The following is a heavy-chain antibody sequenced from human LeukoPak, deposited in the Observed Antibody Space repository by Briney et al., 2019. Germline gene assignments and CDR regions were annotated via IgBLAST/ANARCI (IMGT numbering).Heavy chain of an antibody. Sequence: GGSLRLSCAASGFTIRSYGMNWVRQAPLKGLEWVSVIFGSGDTTYYADSVKGRFTISRDKSKNTLYLQMHSLRAEDTAVYYCAKDQKPDSGYDIDHWGQGTLVTVSS. D-gene: IGHD5-12*01. V-gene: IGHV3-23*01. CDR3: AKDQKPDSGYDIDH. CDR2: IFGSGDTT. J-gene: IGHJ4*02. CDR1: GFTIRSYG.